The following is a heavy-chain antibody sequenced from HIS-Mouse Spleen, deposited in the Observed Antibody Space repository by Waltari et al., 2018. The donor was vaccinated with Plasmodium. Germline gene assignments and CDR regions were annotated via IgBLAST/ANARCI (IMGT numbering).Heavy chain of an antibody. CDR3: AKEVLGYYDFWSRPDY. V-gene: IGHV3-30*18. CDR2: ISYDGSNK. J-gene: IGHJ4*02. D-gene: IGHD3-3*01. Sequence: QVQLVESGGGVVQPGRALTLSCAASGFTLRSSGMHWVRQAPGKGLEWVAVISYDGSNKYYADAVKGRFTISRDNSKNTLYLQMNSLRAEDTAVYYCAKEVLGYYDFWSRPDYWGQGTLVTVSS. CDR1: GFTLRSSG.